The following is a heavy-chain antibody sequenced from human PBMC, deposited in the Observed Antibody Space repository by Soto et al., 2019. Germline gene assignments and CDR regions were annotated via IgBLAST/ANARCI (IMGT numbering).Heavy chain of an antibody. CDR1: GFTFSDYY. V-gene: IGHV3-11*06. CDR2: ISNSGSYT. CDR3: AGDGSTNLLGPFDF. D-gene: IGHD7-27*01. Sequence: QVQMVESGGGLVKPGGSLRLSCAASGFTFSDYYISWVRQAPGKGLEWVSYISNSGSYTAYADSVKGRFTISRDNAKKSVYLQMNSLRVDDTAVYYCAGDGSTNLLGPFDFWGQGSLVTVSS. J-gene: IGHJ4*02.